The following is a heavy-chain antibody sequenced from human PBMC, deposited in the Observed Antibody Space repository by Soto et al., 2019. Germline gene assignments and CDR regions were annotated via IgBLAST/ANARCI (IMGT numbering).Heavy chain of an antibody. D-gene: IGHD3-22*01. CDR2: IIPIFATP. V-gene: IGHV1-69*13. J-gene: IGHJ4*02. CDR1: GGSFSSYA. Sequence: SVKVSCKASGGSFSSYAISWVRQAPGQGLEWMGAIIPIFATPNYAQKFQGRVTITADESTSTAYMELSSLRSEDTAVYYCARGRYYSDSGGYYDPYYFDYWGQGTLVTVSS. CDR3: ARGRYYSDSGGYYDPYYFDY.